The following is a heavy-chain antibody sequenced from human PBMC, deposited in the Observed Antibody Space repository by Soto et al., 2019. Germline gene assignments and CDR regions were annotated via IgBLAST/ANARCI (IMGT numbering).Heavy chain of an antibody. V-gene: IGHV4-59*01. D-gene: IGHD6-13*01. Sequence: QVQLQESGPGLVKPSETLSLTCTVSGGSISSYYWSWIRQPPGKGLEWIGYIYYSGSTNYNPSLKSRVTISVDTSKNQFSLKLSSVTAADTAVYYCARVGYSSSWYAQYYYYGMDVWGQGTTVTVSS. CDR2: IYYSGST. CDR1: GGSISSYY. CDR3: ARVGYSSSWYAQYYYYGMDV. J-gene: IGHJ6*02.